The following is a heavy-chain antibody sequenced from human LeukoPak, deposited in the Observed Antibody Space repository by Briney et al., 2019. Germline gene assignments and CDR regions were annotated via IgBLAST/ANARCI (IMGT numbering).Heavy chain of an antibody. V-gene: IGHV4-34*01. D-gene: IGHD3-16*01. Sequence: TPSETLSLTCAVYGGSFSGYYWSWIRQPPGKGLEWIGEINHSGSTNYNPSLKSRVTISVDTSKNQFSLKLSSVTAADTAVYYCARREDYVWGRWPKGWFDPWGQGTLVTVSS. CDR2: INHSGST. J-gene: IGHJ5*02. CDR3: ARREDYVWGRWPKGWFDP. CDR1: GGSFSGYY.